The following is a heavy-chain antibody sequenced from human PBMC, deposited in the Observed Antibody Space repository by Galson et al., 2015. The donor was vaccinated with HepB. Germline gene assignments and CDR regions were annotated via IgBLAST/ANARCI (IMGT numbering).Heavy chain of an antibody. D-gene: IGHD3-10*01. CDR3: TTGTGRTDFDY. J-gene: IGHJ4*02. V-gene: IGHV3-15*01. Sequence: SLRLPCAASGFTFSNAWMSWVRQAPGKGLEWVGRIKSKTDGGTTDYAAPVKGRFTISRDDSKNMLYLQMNSLKTEDTAVYYCTTGTGRTDFDYWGQGTLVTVSS. CDR1: GFTFSNAW. CDR2: IKSKTDGGTT.